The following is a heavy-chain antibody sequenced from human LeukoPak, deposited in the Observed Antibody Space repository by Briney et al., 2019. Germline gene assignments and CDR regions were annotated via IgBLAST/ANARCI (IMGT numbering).Heavy chain of an antibody. CDR2: INHSGST. J-gene: IGHJ4*02. CDR1: GGSFSGYY. D-gene: IGHD6-13*01. Sequence: PSETLSLTCAVYGGSFSGYYWSWIRQPPGKGLEWIGEINHSGSTNYNPSLKSRVTISVDTSKNQFSLKLSSVTAADTAVYYCERGRVYYFGYWGQGTLVTVSS. V-gene: IGHV4-34*01. CDR3: ERGRVYYFGY.